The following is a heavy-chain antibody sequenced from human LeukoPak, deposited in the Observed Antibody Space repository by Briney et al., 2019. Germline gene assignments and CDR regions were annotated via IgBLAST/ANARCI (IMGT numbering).Heavy chain of an antibody. CDR2: IHYSGST. V-gene: IGHV4-59*08. CDR3: ARLDGSGSYFADYYYGMDV. Sequence: SETLSLTCTVSGGSISSYYWSWIRQPPGKGLEWIGYIHYSGSTNYNPSLKSRVTISVDTSKNQFSLKLSSVTAADTAVYYCARLDGSGSYFADYYYGMDVWGQGTTVTVAS. J-gene: IGHJ6*02. D-gene: IGHD3-10*01. CDR1: GGSISSYY.